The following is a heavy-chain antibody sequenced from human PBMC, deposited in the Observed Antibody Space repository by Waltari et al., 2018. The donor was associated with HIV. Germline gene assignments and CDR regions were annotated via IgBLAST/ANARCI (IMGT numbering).Heavy chain of an antibody. CDR3: ARHETGSRSFDV. J-gene: IGHJ3*01. V-gene: IGHV4-39*01. D-gene: IGHD3-9*01. CDR1: GGSISSSSHY. CDR2: TYYSGST. Sequence: QLQLQESGPGLVKPSETLSLTCTVSGGSISSSSHYWGWIRQPPEKGLEWTGSTYYSGSTYYNASLKRRVTISVDTSKNQFSLKLSSVTAADTAVYYCARHETGSRSFDVWGQGTMVTVSS.